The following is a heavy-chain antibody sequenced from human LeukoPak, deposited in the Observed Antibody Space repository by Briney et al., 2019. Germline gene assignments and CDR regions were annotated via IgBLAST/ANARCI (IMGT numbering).Heavy chain of an antibody. CDR1: GYSISSGYY. J-gene: IGHJ4*02. Sequence: SETLSLTCAVSGYSISSGYYWGWIRQPPGKGLEWIGSTYHSGSTYYNPSLKSRDTISVDTSKNQFSLKLSSVTAADTAVYYCARGYSGSYFDYFDYWGQGTLVTVSS. CDR2: TYHSGST. V-gene: IGHV4-38-2*01. CDR3: ARGYSGSYFDYFDY. D-gene: IGHD1-26*01.